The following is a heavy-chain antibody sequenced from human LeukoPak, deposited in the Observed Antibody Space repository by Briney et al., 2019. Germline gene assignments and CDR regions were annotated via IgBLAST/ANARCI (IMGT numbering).Heavy chain of an antibody. V-gene: IGHV4-38-2*01. Sequence: PSETLSLTCAVSGYSISSGYYWGWIRQPPGKGLEWIGSIYHSGSTYYNLSLKSRVTISVDTSKNQFSLKLSSVTAADTAVYYCAVASEVAATIDYWGQGTLVTVSS. CDR1: GYSISSGYY. CDR3: AVASEVAATIDY. J-gene: IGHJ4*02. CDR2: IYHSGST. D-gene: IGHD2-15*01.